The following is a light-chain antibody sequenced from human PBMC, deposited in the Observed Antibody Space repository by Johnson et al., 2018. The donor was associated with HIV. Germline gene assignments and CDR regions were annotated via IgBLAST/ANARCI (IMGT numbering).Light chain of an antibody. Sequence: QSVLTQPPSVSVAPGQKVTISCSGSSANIGNNYVSWYQQLPGTAPKLLIYENNKRPSGIPDRFSGSKSGTSATLGITGLQTGDEADYYCGTWDSSLKGVFGTGTKVTVL. V-gene: IGLV1-51*02. CDR1: SANIGNNY. CDR2: ENN. J-gene: IGLJ1*01. CDR3: GTWDSSLKGV.